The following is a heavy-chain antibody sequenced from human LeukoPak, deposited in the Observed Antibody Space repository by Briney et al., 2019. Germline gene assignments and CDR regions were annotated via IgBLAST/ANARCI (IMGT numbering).Heavy chain of an antibody. V-gene: IGHV5-10-1*01. CDR2: IDPSDYYT. CDR1: GHSFTNHY. CDR3: ASSPTLVGTSPRVDF. D-gene: IGHD2-21*01. Sequence: GESLKISCKCSGHSFTNHYINWVRQVPGKGLEWMGRIDPSDYYTNYSPSFQGHLTLSADRSISPAYLHWSSLKASDTAMYYCASSPTLVGTSPRVDFWGQGTLVSVSS. J-gene: IGHJ4*02.